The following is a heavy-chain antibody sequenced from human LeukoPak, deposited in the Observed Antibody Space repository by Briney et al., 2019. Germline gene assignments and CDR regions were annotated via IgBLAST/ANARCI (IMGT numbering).Heavy chain of an antibody. CDR3: ARNYNGLNY. Sequence: GASVKVSCKTSGGTFNNSSISWVRQAPGQGLEWLGGIMPLFGTAGYAQKFQGRVTITRNTSISTAYMEMSSLRSEDTAIYYCARNYNGLNYWGQGTLVTVSS. CDR1: GGTFNNSS. CDR2: IMPLFGTA. J-gene: IGHJ4*02. V-gene: IGHV1-69*05. D-gene: IGHD3-10*01.